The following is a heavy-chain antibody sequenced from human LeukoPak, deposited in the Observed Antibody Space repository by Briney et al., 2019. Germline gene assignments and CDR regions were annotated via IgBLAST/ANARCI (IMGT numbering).Heavy chain of an antibody. Sequence: SVKVSCKASGGTFSSYAISWVRQAPGQGLEWMGGIIPIFGTANYAQKFQGRVTITADESTSTAYMELSSLRSEDTAVYYCARAASVVVPAATGLDPWGQGTLVTVSS. V-gene: IGHV1-69*13. CDR3: ARAASVVVPAATGLDP. J-gene: IGHJ5*02. CDR1: GGTFSSYA. CDR2: IIPIFGTA. D-gene: IGHD2-2*01.